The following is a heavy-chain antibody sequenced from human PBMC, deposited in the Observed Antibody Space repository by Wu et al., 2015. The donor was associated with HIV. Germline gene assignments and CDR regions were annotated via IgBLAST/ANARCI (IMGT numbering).Heavy chain of an antibody. J-gene: IGHJ6*02. D-gene: IGHD1-26*01. Sequence: QVQLVQSGAEVKKPGSSVKVSCKASGGTFSSYAISWVRQAPGQGLEWMGGIIPIFGTANYAQKFQGRVTITTDESTSTAYMELSSLRSEDTAVYYCARDRLVVGATAGYYGMDVWGQGDHGSPSP. CDR1: GGTFSSYA. V-gene: IGHV1-69*05. CDR3: ARDRLVVGATAGYYGMDV. CDR2: IIPIFGTA.